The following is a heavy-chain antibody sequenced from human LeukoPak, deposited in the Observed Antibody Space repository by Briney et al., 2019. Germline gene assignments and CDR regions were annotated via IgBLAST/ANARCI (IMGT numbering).Heavy chain of an antibody. V-gene: IGHV3-30*18. Sequence: PGGSLRLSCAASGFIFSSHGLHWVRQAPGKGLEWVAVISYDGSTKYYADSVKGRLTISRDNSKNTLHLQMSSLRGEDTAVYYCVKDRAMATRTHYFDYWGQGTLVTVSS. CDR1: GFIFSSHG. J-gene: IGHJ4*02. D-gene: IGHD5-24*01. CDR3: VKDRAMATRTHYFDY. CDR2: ISYDGSTK.